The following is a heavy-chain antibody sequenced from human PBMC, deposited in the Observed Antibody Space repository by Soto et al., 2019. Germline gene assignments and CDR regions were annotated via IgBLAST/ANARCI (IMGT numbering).Heavy chain of an antibody. J-gene: IGHJ1*01. CDR1: GFDFGSYG. V-gene: IGHV3-30*18. CDR2: ISYDGSNK. D-gene: IGHD6-13*01. Sequence: PEGCLGLSCAASGFDFGSYGMHGVRQAPGKGLEWVAVISYDGSNKYYADSVKGRFTISRDNSKNTLYLQMNSLRAEDTAVYYCAKHGEAWVIRYWGQGTLVTVSS. CDR3: AKHGEAWVIRY.